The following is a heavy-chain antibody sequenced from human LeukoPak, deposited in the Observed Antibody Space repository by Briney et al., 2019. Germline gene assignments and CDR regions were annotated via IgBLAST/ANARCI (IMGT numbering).Heavy chain of an antibody. Sequence: PSETLSLTCVVYGGSFSGYYWSWIRQPPGKGLEWIGDINHSGSTNYNPSLKSRVTISVDTSKNQSSLKLTSVTAADTAVYYCARAGGDHPFDPWGQGALVTVSS. J-gene: IGHJ5*02. V-gene: IGHV4-34*01. CDR2: INHSGST. CDR3: ARAGGDHPFDP. CDR1: GGSFSGYY. D-gene: IGHD4-17*01.